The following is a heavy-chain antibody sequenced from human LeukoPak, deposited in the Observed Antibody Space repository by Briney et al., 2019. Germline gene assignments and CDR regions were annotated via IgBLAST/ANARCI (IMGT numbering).Heavy chain of an antibody. CDR2: ISTDGSVT. Sequence: GGSLRLSCAASGFTFSTYWMHWVRRALGKGLVWVSRISTDGSVTSYADSVKGRFTISRDNAKNTMYLQMNSLRAEDTAVYYCARIGGSGSYSGHYFDHWGQGTLVTVSS. CDR3: ARIGGSGSYSGHYFDH. D-gene: IGHD3-10*01. V-gene: IGHV3-74*01. J-gene: IGHJ4*02. CDR1: GFTFSTYW.